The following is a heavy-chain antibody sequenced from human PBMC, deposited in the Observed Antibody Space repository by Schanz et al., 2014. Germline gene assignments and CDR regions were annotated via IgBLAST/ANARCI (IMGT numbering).Heavy chain of an antibody. V-gene: IGHV3-74*02. CDR1: GFTFSDSW. CDR2: TSNDGSFT. CDR3: VKEDRNHRSDYVY. J-gene: IGHJ4*02. Sequence: VQLVESGGGLVKPGGSLRLSCAASGFTFSDSWMHWVRQAPGKGLVWVSRTSNDGSFTTFADSVKGRFTISRDDSKNTLYLQMNSLRPEDTAVYYCVKEDRNHRSDYVYWGRGTLVTVSS. D-gene: IGHD3-10*01.